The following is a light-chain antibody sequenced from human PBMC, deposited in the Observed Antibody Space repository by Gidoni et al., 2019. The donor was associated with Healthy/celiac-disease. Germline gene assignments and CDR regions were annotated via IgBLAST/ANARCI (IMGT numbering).Light chain of an antibody. CDR3: MQALQTPGT. V-gene: IGKV2-28*01. CDR2: LGS. CDR1: QSPLHSNVYNY. J-gene: IGKJ2*02. Sequence: DILLTQSPLYLPVTPGEPASISCRSSQSPLHSNVYNYLEWYRQKPGQVPQLLIYLGSNRASGVPDRVRGSGLGTDFTLKISRVEAGDVGVYYCMQALQTPGTFGEGTKLEIK.